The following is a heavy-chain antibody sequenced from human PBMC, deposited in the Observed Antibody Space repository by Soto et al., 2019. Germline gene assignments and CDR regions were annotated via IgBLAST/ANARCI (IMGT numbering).Heavy chain of an antibody. D-gene: IGHD1-26*01. Sequence: KASETLSLTCAVSGYSISSGYYWGWIRQPPGKGLEWIGSIYHSGSTYYNPSLKSRVTISVDTSKNQFSLKLSSVTAADTAVYYCARSPLTYSGSYFFDHWGQGTLVTVSS. J-gene: IGHJ4*02. CDR2: IYHSGST. CDR1: GYSISSGYY. CDR3: ARSPLTYSGSYFFDH. V-gene: IGHV4-38-2*01.